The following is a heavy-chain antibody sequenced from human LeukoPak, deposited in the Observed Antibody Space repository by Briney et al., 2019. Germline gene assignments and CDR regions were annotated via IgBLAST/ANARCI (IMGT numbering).Heavy chain of an antibody. CDR3: ATSMVRGVRYFDY. D-gene: IGHD3-10*01. CDR2: INHSGST. V-gene: IGHV4-34*01. CDR1: GGSFSGYY. J-gene: IGHJ4*02. Sequence: PSETLSLTCAVYGGSFSGYYWSWIRQPPGKGLEWIGEINHSGSTNYNPSLKSRVTISVDTSKNQFSLKLSSVTAADTAVYYCATSMVRGVRYFDYWGQGTLVTVSS.